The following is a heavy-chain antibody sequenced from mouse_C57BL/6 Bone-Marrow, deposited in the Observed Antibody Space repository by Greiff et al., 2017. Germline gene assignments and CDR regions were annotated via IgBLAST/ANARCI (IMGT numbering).Heavy chain of an antibody. CDR3: TSTGTTRVYFDY. CDR1: GYTFTDYE. CDR2: IDPETGGS. Sequence: QVQLQQSGAELVRPGASVTLSCKASGYTFTDYEMHWVKQTPVHGLEWIGAIDPETGGSAYNQKFKGKAILTAAKSSSTAYMELRGLTSEDSAVYYCTSTGTTRVYFDYWGQGTTLTVAS. V-gene: IGHV1-15*01. D-gene: IGHD4-1*02. J-gene: IGHJ2*01.